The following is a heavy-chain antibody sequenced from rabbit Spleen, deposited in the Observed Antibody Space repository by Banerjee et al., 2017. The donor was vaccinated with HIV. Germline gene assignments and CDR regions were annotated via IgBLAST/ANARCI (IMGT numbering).Heavy chain of an antibody. J-gene: IGHJ6*01. CDR2: IYADRSGST. CDR1: GFSFSSSYY. V-gene: IGHV1S40*01. Sequence: QSLEESGGDLVKPEGSLTLTCTASGFSFSSSYYMCWVRQAPGKGLECIACIYADRSGSTYYANWAKGRFSISRTSSTTVTLEMTSLTAADTATYFCARDLTDVIGWNFGWWGPGTLVTVS. CDR3: ARDLTDVIGWNFGW. D-gene: IGHD4-1*01.